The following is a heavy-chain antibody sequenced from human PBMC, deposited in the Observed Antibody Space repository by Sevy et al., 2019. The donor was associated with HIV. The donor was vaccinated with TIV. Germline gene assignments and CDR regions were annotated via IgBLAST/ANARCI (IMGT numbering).Heavy chain of an antibody. CDR3: ATHAGIAAAGRVFDY. CDR1: GFTFSDHY. J-gene: IGHJ4*02. CDR2: TRNKADSYTT. Sequence: LSLTCAASGFTFSDHYMEWVRQAPGKGLECVGRTRNKADSYTTEYAASVKGRFTISRDDSKNSLYLQMNSLKTEDTAVYYCATHAGIAAAGRVFDYWGQGSLVTVSS. V-gene: IGHV3-72*01. D-gene: IGHD6-13*01.